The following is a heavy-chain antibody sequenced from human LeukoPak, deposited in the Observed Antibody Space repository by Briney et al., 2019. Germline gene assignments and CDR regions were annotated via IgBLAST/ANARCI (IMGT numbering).Heavy chain of an antibody. CDR2: ISPDGSDT. D-gene: IGHD6-13*01. Sequence: GESLQISWKGSGYSFTNYWIGWVRQMPGKGLEWMGIISPDGSDTRDSPSFQGQVTISADKSITTAYLQWSSLKASDPAMYYCARLTSSWSFDYWGQGTLVTVSS. CDR1: GYSFTNYW. CDR3: ARLTSSWSFDY. J-gene: IGHJ4*02. V-gene: IGHV5-51*03.